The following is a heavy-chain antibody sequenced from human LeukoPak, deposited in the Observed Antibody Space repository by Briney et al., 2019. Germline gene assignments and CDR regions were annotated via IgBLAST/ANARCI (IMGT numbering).Heavy chain of an antibody. V-gene: IGHV4-39*02. CDR3: ARERAVAAAGTYFDY. Sequence: SETLSLTCTVSGGSISSSSYYWGWIRQPPGKGLEWIGSIYYSGSTYYNPSLKSRVTISVDTSKNQFSLKLSPVTAADTAVYYCARERAVAAAGTYFDYWGQGTLVTVSS. J-gene: IGHJ4*02. CDR1: GGSISSSSYY. D-gene: IGHD6-13*01. CDR2: IYYSGST.